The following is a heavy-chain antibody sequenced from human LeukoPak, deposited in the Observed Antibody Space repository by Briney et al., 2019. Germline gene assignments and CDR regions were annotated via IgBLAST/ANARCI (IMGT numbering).Heavy chain of an antibody. Sequence: GGSLRLSCATSGFTFSTYTMNWVRQAPGKGLEWVSYISSSSSTIYYADSVKGRFTISRDNAKNSLYLHMSSLRDEDTAVYYCARAGRICSGLSCLFDYWGQGTLVTVSS. CDR1: GFTFSTYT. J-gene: IGHJ4*02. D-gene: IGHD2-15*01. CDR3: ARAGRICSGLSCLFDY. CDR2: ISSSSSTI. V-gene: IGHV3-48*02.